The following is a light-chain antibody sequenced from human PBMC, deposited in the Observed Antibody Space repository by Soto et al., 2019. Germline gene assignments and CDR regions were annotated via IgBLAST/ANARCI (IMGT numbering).Light chain of an antibody. V-gene: IGKV3-15*01. Sequence: EIVMPQSPAPLSVSPGERATLSCRASQSVGRNLAWYQQKPGQAPRLLIYGASTRSTGIPARFSGSGSGTEFTLTISSLQSEDGAISSCQQYNHWPPLTFGGGTKVEIK. CDR1: QSVGRN. J-gene: IGKJ4*01. CDR3: QQYNHWPPLT. CDR2: GAS.